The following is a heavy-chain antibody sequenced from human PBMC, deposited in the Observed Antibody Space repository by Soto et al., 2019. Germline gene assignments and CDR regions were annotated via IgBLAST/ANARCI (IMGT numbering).Heavy chain of an antibody. J-gene: IGHJ3*02. Sequence: QVQLVQSGAEVKKPGASVKISCTASGYTVTTHYMHWVRQAPGRGLEWMGAINPGSGAAKYTQTFQARVTMTRDTSTNTVYMEMSALRSEDTAVFYCARLGEVGVAGAAAFDMWGQGTMVTVSS. D-gene: IGHD3-16*01. CDR3: ARLGEVGVAGAAAFDM. CDR1: GYTVTTHY. CDR2: INPGSGAA. V-gene: IGHV1-46*01.